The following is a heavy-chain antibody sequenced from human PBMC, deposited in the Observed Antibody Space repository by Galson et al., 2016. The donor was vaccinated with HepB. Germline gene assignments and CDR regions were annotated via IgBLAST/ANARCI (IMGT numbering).Heavy chain of an antibody. CDR1: GFIFDDYA. CDR2: ITWNSGTI. CDR3: AKDIRSVATSLDN. J-gene: IGHJ4*02. D-gene: IGHD5-12*01. V-gene: IGHV3-9*01. Sequence: SLRLSCAASGFIFDDYAMHWVRQAPGEGLEWVSGITWNSGTIGYADSVKGRFTISRDNAKNSLYLQMNSLRGDDTALYYCAKDIRSVATSLDNWGQGTLVTVSS.